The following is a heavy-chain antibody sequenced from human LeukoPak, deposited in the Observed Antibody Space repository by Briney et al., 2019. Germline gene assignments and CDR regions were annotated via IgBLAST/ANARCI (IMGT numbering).Heavy chain of an antibody. CDR1: GGSISSSSYY. D-gene: IGHD3-3*01. Sequence: SETLSLTCTASGGSISSSSYYWGWIRQPPGKGLEWIGSIYYSGSTYYNPSLKSRVTISVDTSKNQFSLKLSSVTAADTAVYYCARREYYDFWSGYGGNLPWGQGTLVTVSS. CDR2: IYYSGST. CDR3: ARREYYDFWSGYGGNLP. J-gene: IGHJ4*02. V-gene: IGHV4-39*01.